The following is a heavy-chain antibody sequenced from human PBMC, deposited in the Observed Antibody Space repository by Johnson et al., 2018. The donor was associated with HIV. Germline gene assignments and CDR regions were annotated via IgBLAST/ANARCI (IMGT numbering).Heavy chain of an antibody. J-gene: IGHJ3*01. CDR2: ISYDGSDK. CDR3: AKDGGRWSYSFDV. V-gene: IGHV3-30*04. D-gene: IGHD3-16*01. Sequence: QVQLVESGGGVVQPGKSLRLSCAASEFTFSTYAMHWVRQAPGKGLEWVAVISYDGSDKSYADSVKGRFTVSRDNSKNTLYLQMNSLRGEDTAMYYCAKDGGRWSYSFDVWGQGTMVSVSS. CDR1: EFTFSTYA.